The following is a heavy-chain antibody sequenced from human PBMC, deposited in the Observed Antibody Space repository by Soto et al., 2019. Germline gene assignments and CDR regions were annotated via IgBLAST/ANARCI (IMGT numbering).Heavy chain of an antibody. CDR3: SKDHYPPGSALNWAVNWFDA. J-gene: IGHJ5*02. CDR2: ISYDGNNK. Sequence: QVQLVESGGGVVQPGRSLRLSCAASGFTFSDYTIHWVRQDPGKGLEWVAGISYDGNNKKYADSVEGRFTISRDNSKNTLYLQLNSLRDEDTAVYYGSKDHYPPGSALNWAVNWFDAWCQGTLATVSS. V-gene: IGHV3-30-3*01. CDR1: GFTFSDYT. D-gene: IGHD3-10*01.